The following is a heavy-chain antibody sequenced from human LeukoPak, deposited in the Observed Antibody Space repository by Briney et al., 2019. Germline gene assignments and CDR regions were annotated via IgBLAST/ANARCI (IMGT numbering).Heavy chain of an antibody. Sequence: PGGSLRLSCAASGFTFSSYAMSWVRQAPGKGLEWVSAISGSGGSTYYADSVKGRFTISRDNSKNTLYLQMDSLRAEDTAVYYCASLITIFNHWYFDLWGRGTLVTVSS. CDR1: GFTFSSYA. D-gene: IGHD3-3*01. V-gene: IGHV3-23*01. CDR2: ISGSGGST. CDR3: ASLITIFNHWYFDL. J-gene: IGHJ2*01.